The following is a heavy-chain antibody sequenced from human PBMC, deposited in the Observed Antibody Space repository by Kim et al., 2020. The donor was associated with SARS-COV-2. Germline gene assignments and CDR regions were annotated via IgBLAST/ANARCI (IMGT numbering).Heavy chain of an antibody. J-gene: IGHJ4*02. Sequence: GESLKISCKGSGYSFTSYWIGWVRQMPGKGLEWMGIIYPGDSDTRYSPSFQGQVTISADKSISTAYLQWSSLKASDTAMYYCARCNLAYGDYVGGEGFDYWGQGTLVIVSS. CDR2: IYPGDSDT. D-gene: IGHD4-17*01. V-gene: IGHV5-51*01. CDR3: ARCNLAYGDYVGGEGFDY. CDR1: GYSFTSYW.